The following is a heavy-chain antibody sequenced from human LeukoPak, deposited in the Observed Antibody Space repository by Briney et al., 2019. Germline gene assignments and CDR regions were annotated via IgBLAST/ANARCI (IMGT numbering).Heavy chain of an antibody. CDR2: IFPGDSDT. D-gene: IGHD6-13*01. J-gene: IGHJ4*02. CDR3: ARYSNLISGAGWVDY. Sequence: GESLKISFKGSGXTFTSNCIGWVRQMPGKDLEWMWLIFPGDSDTRYGPSFQGQVTFSADRSISTAYLQWSSLKASDSAMYYCARYSNLISGAGWVDYWGQGTLVTVSS. CDR1: GXTFTSNC. V-gene: IGHV5-51*01.